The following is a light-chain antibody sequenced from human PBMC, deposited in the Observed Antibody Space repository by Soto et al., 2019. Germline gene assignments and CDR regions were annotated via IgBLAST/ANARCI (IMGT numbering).Light chain of an antibody. V-gene: IGKV3-15*01. Sequence: EIVMTQSPATLSVSPGERATLSCRASQTVSSNLAWYQQKPGQAPRLLIYGASTRATGIPARFSGSGSGTEFTLTISSLQSEDFAVYYCLQYNTWPPITFGQGTRLEMK. CDR2: GAS. J-gene: IGKJ5*01. CDR1: QTVSSN. CDR3: LQYNTWPPIT.